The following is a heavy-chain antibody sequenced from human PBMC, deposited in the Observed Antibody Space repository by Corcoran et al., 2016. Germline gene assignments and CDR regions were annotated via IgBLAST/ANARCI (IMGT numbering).Heavy chain of an antibody. D-gene: IGHD3-16*01. V-gene: IGHV4-4*02. CDR2: IFHSGYT. CDR3: ARGSDYVWGI. CDR1: GDSISSNNW. J-gene: IGHJ4*02. Sequence: QVQLQESGPGLVKPSGTLSLTCTVSGDSISSNNWWSWVRQPPGRGLEWIGEIFHSGYTNSNPSLKSRVTMSVDKFNNQFSLTLTSVTAADTAVYYCARGSDYVWGIWGQGTLVTVSS.